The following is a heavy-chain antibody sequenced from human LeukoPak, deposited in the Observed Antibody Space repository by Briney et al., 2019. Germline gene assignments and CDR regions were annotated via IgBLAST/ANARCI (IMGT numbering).Heavy chain of an antibody. CDR3: ARVEGGIAVAGFLDAFDI. J-gene: IGHJ3*02. D-gene: IGHD6-19*01. Sequence: GGSLRLSCAASGFTFSSYGMHWVRQAPGKGLEWVAFIRYDGSNKYYADSVKGRFTISRDNSKNTLYLQMNSLRAEDTALYYCARVEGGIAVAGFLDAFDIWGQGTMVTVSS. CDR2: IRYDGSNK. CDR1: GFTFSSYG. V-gene: IGHV3-30*02.